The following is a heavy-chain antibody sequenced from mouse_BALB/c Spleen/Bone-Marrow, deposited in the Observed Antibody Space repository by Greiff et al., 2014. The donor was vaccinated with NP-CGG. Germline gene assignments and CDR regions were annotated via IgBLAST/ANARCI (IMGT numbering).Heavy chain of an antibody. D-gene: IGHD1-1*01. CDR1: GYTFTEYI. Sequence: QVQLKQSGAELVKSGASVKLSCKASGYTFTEYIIHWVKQRSGQGLEWIGWFYPGSGSIKYNEKFKDKATLTADKSSSTVYMELSRLTSEDSAVYFCARHEDYGSSYYYAMDYWGQGTSVTVSS. CDR2: FYPGSGSI. J-gene: IGHJ4*01. CDR3: ARHEDYGSSYYYAMDY. V-gene: IGHV1-62-2*01.